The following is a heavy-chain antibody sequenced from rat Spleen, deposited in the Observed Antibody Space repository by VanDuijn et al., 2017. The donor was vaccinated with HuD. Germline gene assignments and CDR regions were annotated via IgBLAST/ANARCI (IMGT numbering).Heavy chain of an antibody. Sequence: EVQLMESGGGLVQPGRSLKLSCAASGFTFSDYDMAWVRQAPKEGLEWVATIIYDGSRTYYRDSVKGRFTISRDNAKNTLYLQLNSLKSEDTANYYCASGSFAYWGQGTLVTVSS. CDR3: ASGSFAY. CDR2: IIYDGSRT. V-gene: IGHV5-7*01. CDR1: GFTFSDYD. J-gene: IGHJ3*01. D-gene: IGHD1-7*01.